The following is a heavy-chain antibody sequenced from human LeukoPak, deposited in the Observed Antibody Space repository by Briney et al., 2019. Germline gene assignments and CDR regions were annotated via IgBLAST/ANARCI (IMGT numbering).Heavy chain of an antibody. J-gene: IGHJ4*02. CDR2: ISGSGGST. CDR1: GFTFSSYA. Sequence: GGSLRLSCAASGFTFSSYAMSWDRQAPGKGLEWVSAISGSGGSTYYADSVKGRFTISRDNSKNTLYLQMNSLRAEDTAVYYCAKGAEYYYDSSGYYTLWGQGTLVTVSS. CDR3: AKGAEYYYDSSGYYTL. V-gene: IGHV3-23*01. D-gene: IGHD3-22*01.